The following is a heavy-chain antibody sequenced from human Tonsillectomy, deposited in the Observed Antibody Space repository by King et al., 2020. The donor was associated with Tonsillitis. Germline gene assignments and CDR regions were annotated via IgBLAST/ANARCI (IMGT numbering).Heavy chain of an antibody. D-gene: IGHD1-1*01. J-gene: IGHJ4*02. V-gene: IGHV1-2*02. CDR2: IYPNNSGT. CDR3: VRENWYYDY. CDR1: GYSCTDYH. Sequence: VQLVESGAEMKRPGAPVKVSCLAAGYSCTDYHRHWGRQAPGQGLEWMGWIYPNNSGTYHAQKIQGRISLTRDTSINSVYMELTRLTPDDTALYYCVRENWYYDYWGQGTLVTVSS.